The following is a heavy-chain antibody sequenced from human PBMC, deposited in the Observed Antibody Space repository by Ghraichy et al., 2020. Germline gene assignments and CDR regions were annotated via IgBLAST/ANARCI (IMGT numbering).Heavy chain of an antibody. V-gene: IGHV1-8*02. Sequence: ASVKVSCKASGYTFTSPDIDWVRQATGQGLEWMGWMNPINGNTGYAQKFQGRLTMTRDTSTNTAYMELSSLTSDDTALYYCARGVSTVTTFWFDPWGQGTLVTVSP. CDR2: MNPINGNT. CDR1: GYTFTSPD. J-gene: IGHJ5*02. D-gene: IGHD4-17*01. CDR3: ARGVSTVTTFWFDP.